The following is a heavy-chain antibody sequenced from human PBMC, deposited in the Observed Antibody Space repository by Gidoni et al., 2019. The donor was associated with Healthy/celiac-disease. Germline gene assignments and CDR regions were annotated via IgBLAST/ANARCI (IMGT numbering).Heavy chain of an antibody. Sequence: QLQLQESGPGLVKPSETLSLTCTVSGGSISSSSYYWGWIRPPPGKGLEWIGSIYYSGSTYYNPSLKSRVTISVDTSKNQFSLKLSSVTAADTAVYYCARLHYDYVWGSYRYSYYYYMDVWGKGTTVTVSS. CDR3: ARLHYDYVWGSYRYSYYYYMDV. D-gene: IGHD3-16*02. V-gene: IGHV4-39*01. CDR1: GGSISSSSYY. CDR2: IYYSGST. J-gene: IGHJ6*03.